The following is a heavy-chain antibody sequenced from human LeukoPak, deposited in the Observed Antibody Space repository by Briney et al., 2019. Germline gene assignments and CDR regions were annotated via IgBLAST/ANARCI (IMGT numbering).Heavy chain of an antibody. J-gene: IGHJ4*02. V-gene: IGHV4-38-2*02. CDR1: GYSISSDYF. Sequence: SETLSLTCIVSGYSISSDYFWGLVRQPPGKGLEWIGSIFHSGSTYYNPSLKSRVTISVDTSKNHFSLKLSSVTAADTAVYYCARDFRGGYDFWSGYYTPYYFDYWGQGTLVTVSP. D-gene: IGHD3-3*01. CDR2: IFHSGST. CDR3: ARDFRGGYDFWSGYYTPYYFDY.